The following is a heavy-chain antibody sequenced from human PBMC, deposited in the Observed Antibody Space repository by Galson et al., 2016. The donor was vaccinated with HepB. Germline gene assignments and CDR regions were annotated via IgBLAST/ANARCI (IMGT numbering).Heavy chain of an antibody. CDR3: AREDGVVPAAMRWFDP. D-gene: IGHD2-2*01. V-gene: IGHV4-31*03. CDR1: GVSISTGAYY. J-gene: IGHJ5*02. CDR2: ISYSGIT. Sequence: TLSLTCNVSGVSISTGAYYWSWVRQHPGKGLEWIGYISYSGITYYNPSLKSRVTISADASNNQFSLKLRSVTAADTAVYYCAREDGVVPAAMRWFDPWGQGTLVTVSS.